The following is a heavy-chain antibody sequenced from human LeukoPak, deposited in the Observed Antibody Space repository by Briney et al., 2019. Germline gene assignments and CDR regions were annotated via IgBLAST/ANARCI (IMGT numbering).Heavy chain of an antibody. V-gene: IGHV4-59*01. J-gene: IGHJ5*02. CDR1: GGSISSYY. CDR2: IYYSGST. Sequence: SETLSLTCTVSGGSISSYYWSWIRQPPGKGLEWIGYIYYSGSTNYSPSLKSRVTISVDTSKNQFSLKLSSVTAADTAVYYCAREVGTTGWFDPWGQGTLVTVSS. D-gene: IGHD1-1*01. CDR3: AREVGTTGWFDP.